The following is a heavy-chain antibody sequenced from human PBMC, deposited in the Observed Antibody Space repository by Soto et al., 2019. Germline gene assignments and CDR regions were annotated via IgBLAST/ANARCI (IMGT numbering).Heavy chain of an antibody. CDR1: GYTFTSYG. CDR2: ISAYNGNT. CDR3: ARMPTYSSSWYGTFDY. D-gene: IGHD6-13*01. V-gene: IGHV1-18*01. Sequence: RASVKVSCKASGYTFTSYGISWVRQAPGQGLEWMGWISAYNGNTNYAQKLQGRVTMTTDTSTSTAYMELGSLRSDDTAVYYCARMPTYSSSWYGTFDYWGQGTLVTVSS. J-gene: IGHJ4*02.